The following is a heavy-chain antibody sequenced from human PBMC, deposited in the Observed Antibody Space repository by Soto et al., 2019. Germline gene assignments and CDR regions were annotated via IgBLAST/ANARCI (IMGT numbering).Heavy chain of an antibody. CDR1: GYTFTSYG. J-gene: IGHJ6*03. D-gene: IGHD3-10*01. CDR3: ARAYKLYGSGRRDHYYMDV. V-gene: IGHV1-18*01. Sequence: ASVNVSCKASGYTFTSYGISLVRQAPGQGLEWMGWISAYNGNTNYAQKLQGRVTMTTDTSTSTAYMELRSLRSDDTAVYYCARAYKLYGSGRRDHYYMDVWGKGTTVTVSS. CDR2: ISAYNGNT.